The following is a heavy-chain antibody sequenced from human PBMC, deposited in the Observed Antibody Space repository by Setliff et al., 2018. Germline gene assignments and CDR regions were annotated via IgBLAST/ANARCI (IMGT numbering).Heavy chain of an antibody. CDR1: GFTFNTYW. CDR3: ARENRYNFWSGLDAFDI. CDR2: ISSSSSTI. D-gene: IGHD3-3*01. V-gene: IGHV3-48*01. Sequence: PGGSLRLSCAGSGFTFNTYWMTWVRQAPGKGLEWVSYISSSSSTIYYADSVKGRFTISRDNARNSLYLQMNSLRAEDTAVYYCARENRYNFWSGLDAFDIWGQGTMVTVSS. J-gene: IGHJ3*02.